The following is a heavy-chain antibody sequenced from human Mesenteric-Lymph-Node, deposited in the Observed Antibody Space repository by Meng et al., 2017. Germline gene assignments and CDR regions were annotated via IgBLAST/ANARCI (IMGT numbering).Heavy chain of an antibody. D-gene: IGHD3-3*01. V-gene: IGHV4-34*01. CDR1: GGSFSGYY. J-gene: IGHJ4*02. CDR2: INHSGST. CDR3: ARGRIFGVRYYFDY. Sequence: QGPAPQAGAGLLKPSETLSLTCAVYGGSFSGYYWSWIRQPPGKGLEWIGEINHSGSTNYNPSLKSRVTISVDTSKNQFSLKLSSVTAADTAVYYCARGRIFGVRYYFDYWGQGTLVTVSS.